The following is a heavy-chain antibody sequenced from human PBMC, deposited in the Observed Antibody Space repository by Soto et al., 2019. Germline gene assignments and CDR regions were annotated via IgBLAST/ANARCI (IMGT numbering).Heavy chain of an antibody. CDR2: IIPIFGTA. CDR1: GGTFSSYA. Sequence: SVKVSCKASGGTFSSYAISWVRQAPGQGLEWMGGIIPIFGTANYAQKFQGRVTVTADESTSTAYMELSSLRSEDTAVYYCAREGAAAPQTYYYGMDVWGQGTTVTVSS. D-gene: IGHD6-13*01. V-gene: IGHV1-69*13. J-gene: IGHJ6*02. CDR3: AREGAAAPQTYYYGMDV.